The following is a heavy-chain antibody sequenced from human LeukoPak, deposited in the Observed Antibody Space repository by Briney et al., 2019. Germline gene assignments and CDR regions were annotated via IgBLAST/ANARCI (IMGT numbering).Heavy chain of an antibody. CDR2: XWDDXXXX. J-gene: IGHJ4*02. Sequence: GRSLRLSCAASGFTFSIXXXXXVRQAPGKXLNCLAVXWDDXXXXXXXXXVEGXFTISRDNSKNTVYLQMNSLRDEDTAVYSCARDNTALDYWGQGTLVTVSS. CDR1: GFTFSIXX. V-gene: IGHV3-33*01. D-gene: IGHD5-18*01. CDR3: ARDNTALDY.